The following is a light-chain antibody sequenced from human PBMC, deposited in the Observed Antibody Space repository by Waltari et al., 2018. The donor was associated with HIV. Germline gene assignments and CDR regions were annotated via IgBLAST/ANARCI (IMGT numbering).Light chain of an antibody. Sequence: IVLTQSPGTLSLSPGDRATLSCRASQTISRSYLTWYQQQPGQAPRLLSLGTSTRASGIPDRFSGIGSGIGFTLTINRLEPEDFSVYYCQQYGTGAPRTFGGGTKVECK. CDR3: QQYGTGAPRT. CDR2: GTS. CDR1: QTISRSY. J-gene: IGKJ4*01. V-gene: IGKV3-20*01.